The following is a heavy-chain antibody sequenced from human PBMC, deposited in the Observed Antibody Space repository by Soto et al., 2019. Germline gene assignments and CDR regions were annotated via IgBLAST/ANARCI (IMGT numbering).Heavy chain of an antibody. CDR1: SGSISSSNW. CDR2: IYHSGST. Sequence: SETLSLTCAVSSGSISSSNWWSWVRQPPGKGLEWIGEIYHSGSTNYNPSLKSRVTISVDKSKNQFSLKLSSVTAADTAVYYCARWSSWYAARYFDYWGQGTLVTVSS. D-gene: IGHD6-13*01. CDR3: ARWSSWYAARYFDY. J-gene: IGHJ4*02. V-gene: IGHV4-4*02.